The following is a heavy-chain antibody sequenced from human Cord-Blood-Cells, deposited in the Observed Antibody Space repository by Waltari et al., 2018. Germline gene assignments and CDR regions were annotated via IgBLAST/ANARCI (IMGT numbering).Heavy chain of an antibody. CDR2: ISGSGGST. D-gene: IGHD3-10*01. V-gene: IGHV3-23*01. Sequence: EVQLLESGGGLVQPGGSLRLSCAASGFTFSSYAMRWVRRAPGKGLEWVSAISGSGGSTYYADSVKGRFTISRDNSKNTLYLQMNSLRAEDTAVYYCASLRGYGSYYFDYWGQGTLVTVSS. CDR1: GFTFSSYA. J-gene: IGHJ4*02. CDR3: ASLRGYGSYYFDY.